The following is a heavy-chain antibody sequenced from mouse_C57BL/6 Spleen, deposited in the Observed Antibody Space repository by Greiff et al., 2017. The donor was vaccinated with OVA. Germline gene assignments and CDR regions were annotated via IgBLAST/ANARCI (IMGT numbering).Heavy chain of an antibody. V-gene: IGHV5-17*01. Sequence: EVKLMESGGGLVKPGGSLKLSCAASGFTFSDYGMHWVRQAPEKGLEWVAYISSGSSTIYYADTVKGRFTISRDNAKNTLFLQMTSLRSEDTAMYYCARPGTYAMDYWGQGTSVTASS. CDR1: GFTFSDYG. D-gene: IGHD1-1*01. J-gene: IGHJ4*01. CDR3: ARPGTYAMDY. CDR2: ISSGSSTI.